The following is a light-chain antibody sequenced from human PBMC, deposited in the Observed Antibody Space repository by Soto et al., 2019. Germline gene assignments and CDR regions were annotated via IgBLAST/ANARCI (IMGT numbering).Light chain of an antibody. CDR1: QSVSNN. CDR3: QQYKNWPL. Sequence: EIVLTHSPGTLSLSPCERATLSFRASQSVSNNYLAWYQQKPGQAPRLLLYGASTRATGIPVRFSGSGFGTEFTLTISSLQSEDFAVYYCQQYKNWPLFGQGTRLEI. CDR2: GAS. V-gene: IGKV3-15*01. J-gene: IGKJ5*01.